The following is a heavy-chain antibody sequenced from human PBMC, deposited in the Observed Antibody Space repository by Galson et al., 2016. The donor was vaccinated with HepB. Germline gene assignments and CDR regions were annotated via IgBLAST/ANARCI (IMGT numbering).Heavy chain of an antibody. J-gene: IGHJ5*02. CDR1: GYTFTHYG. V-gene: IGHV1-18*01. CDR3: ARAPTRFNWFDP. Sequence: SVKVSSKASGYTFTHYGFNWVRQAPGQVLEWMGWISGYDGNTNYAQKLQGRVTMTTDTSTSTAYMELRSLRSDDTAVYYCARAPTRFNWFDPWGQGTLVTVSS. CDR2: ISGYDGNT.